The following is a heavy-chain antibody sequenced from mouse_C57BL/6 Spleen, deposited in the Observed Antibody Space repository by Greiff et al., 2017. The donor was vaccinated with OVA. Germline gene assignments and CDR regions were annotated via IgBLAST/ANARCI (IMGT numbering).Heavy chain of an antibody. V-gene: IGHV1-52*01. D-gene: IGHD2-1*01. CDR3: ARSREDLLGAMDY. CDR2: IDPSDSET. CDR1: GYTFTSYW. Sequence: QVQLQQPGAELVRPGSSVKLSCKASGYTFTSYWMHWVKQRPIQGLEWIGNIDPSDSETHYNQKFKDKATLTVDKSSSTAYMQLSSLTSEDSAVYYCARSREDLLGAMDYGGQGTSVTVSS. J-gene: IGHJ4*01.